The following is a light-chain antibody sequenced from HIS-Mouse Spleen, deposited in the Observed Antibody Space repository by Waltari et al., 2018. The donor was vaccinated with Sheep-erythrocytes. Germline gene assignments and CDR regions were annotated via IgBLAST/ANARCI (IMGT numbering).Light chain of an antibody. CDR2: EGS. J-gene: IGLJ3*02. Sequence: QSALTQPASVSGSPGQSITIPCTGTSSDVGSYNLVPWYQQHPGKAPKLMIYEGSKRPSGVSNRFSGSKSGNTASLTISGLLAEDEADYYCCSYAGSSTPWVFGGGTKLTVL. V-gene: IGLV2-23*01. CDR3: CSYAGSSTPWV. CDR1: SSDVGSYNL.